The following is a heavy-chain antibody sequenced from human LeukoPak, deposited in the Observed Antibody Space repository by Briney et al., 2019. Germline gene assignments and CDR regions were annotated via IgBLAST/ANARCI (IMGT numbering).Heavy chain of an antibody. CDR3: ARHTSYGPFDY. V-gene: IGHV4-59*08. D-gene: IGHD3-10*01. Sequence: PSETLSLTCTVSDGSISSYYWSWIRQPSGTELEWIGHIYYSGSTNYNPSLKSRATISVDTSKNQFSLKLSSVTAADTAVYYCARHTSYGPFDYWGRGTLVTVSS. CDR2: IYYSGST. J-gene: IGHJ4*02. CDR1: DGSISSYY.